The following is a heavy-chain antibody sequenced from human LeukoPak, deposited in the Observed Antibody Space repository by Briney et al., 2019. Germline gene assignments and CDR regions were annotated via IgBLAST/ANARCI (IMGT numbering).Heavy chain of an antibody. V-gene: IGHV1-2*02. CDR1: GYTFTGYY. Sequence: ASVKVSCKTSGYTFTGYYMHWVRQAPGQGLEWMGWINPNSGGTNYAQKFQGRVTMTTDTSISTAYMELSRLRSDDTAVYYCARDRSLLWFGELLSYQPFDYWGQGTLVTVSS. CDR3: ARDRSLLWFGELLSYQPFDY. CDR2: INPNSGGT. D-gene: IGHD3-10*01. J-gene: IGHJ4*02.